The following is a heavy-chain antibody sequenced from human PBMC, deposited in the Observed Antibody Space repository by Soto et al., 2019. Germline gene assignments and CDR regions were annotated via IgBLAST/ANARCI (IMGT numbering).Heavy chain of an antibody. CDR2: ISGSGGST. D-gene: IGHD2-15*01. Sequence: HPGGSLRLSCAASGFTFSSYAMSWVRQAPGKGLEWVSAISGSGGSTYYADSVKGRFTISRDNSKNTLYLQMNSLRAEDTAVYYCANTKGYCSGGSCAHFDYWGQGTLVTVSS. CDR1: GFTFSSYA. J-gene: IGHJ4*02. V-gene: IGHV3-23*01. CDR3: ANTKGYCSGGSCAHFDY.